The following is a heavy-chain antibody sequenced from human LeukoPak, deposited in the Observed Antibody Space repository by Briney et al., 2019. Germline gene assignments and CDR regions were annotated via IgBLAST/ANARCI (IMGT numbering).Heavy chain of an antibody. CDR1: GYTFSNYA. J-gene: IGHJ6*03. D-gene: IGHD3-10*01. CDR2: INTNTGNP. CDR3: ARSGGSGSHYARYYYYYMDV. V-gene: IGHV7-4-1*02. Sequence: ASVKVSCKASGYTFSNYASNWVRQAPGQGLEWMGWINTNTGNPTYAQGFTGRFVFSLDTSVSTADLQISSLKAEDTAVYYCARSGGSGSHYARYYYYYMDVWGKGTTVTVSS.